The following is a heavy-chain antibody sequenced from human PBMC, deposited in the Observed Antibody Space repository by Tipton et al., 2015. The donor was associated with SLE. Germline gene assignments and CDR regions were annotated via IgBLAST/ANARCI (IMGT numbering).Heavy chain of an antibody. CDR2: ISWNSGSI. Sequence: SLRLSCAASGFTFDDYAMHWVRQAPGKGLEWASGISWNSGSIGYADSVKGRFTISRDNAKNSLYLQMNSLRAEDTAVYYCAGWVGYCSGGSCFYWGQGTLVTVSS. J-gene: IGHJ4*02. V-gene: IGHV3-9*01. CDR3: AGWVGYCSGGSCFY. CDR1: GFTFDDYA. D-gene: IGHD2-15*01.